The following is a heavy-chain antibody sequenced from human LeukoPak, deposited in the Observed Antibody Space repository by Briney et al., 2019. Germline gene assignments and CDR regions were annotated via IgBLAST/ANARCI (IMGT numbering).Heavy chain of an antibody. CDR2: IKQDGSEE. CDR3: ARPVADAFDI. CDR1: GLTFSSYW. V-gene: IGHV3-7*01. J-gene: IGHJ3*02. Sequence: GGSLRLSCVASGLTFSSYWMSWVRQAPGKGLEWVANIKQDGSEEYYVDSVKGRFTISRDNAKNSLYLQMNSLRAEDTAVYYCARPVADAFDIWGQGTMVTVSS. D-gene: IGHD6-19*01.